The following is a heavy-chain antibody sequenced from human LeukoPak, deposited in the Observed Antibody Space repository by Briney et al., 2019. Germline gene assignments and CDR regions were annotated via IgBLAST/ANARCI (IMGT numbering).Heavy chain of an antibody. J-gene: IGHJ4*02. D-gene: IGHD5-12*01. Sequence: SETLSLTCTVSGGSISTYYWSWIRQPPGKGLEWIGYIYYSGSTNYNPSLRSRVTISVDTSKNQFSLKLSSVTAADTAVYYCARVSGYDWESFYDYWGQGTLVTVSS. CDR3: ARVSGYDWESFYDY. CDR2: IYYSGST. V-gene: IGHV4-59*01. CDR1: GGSISTYY.